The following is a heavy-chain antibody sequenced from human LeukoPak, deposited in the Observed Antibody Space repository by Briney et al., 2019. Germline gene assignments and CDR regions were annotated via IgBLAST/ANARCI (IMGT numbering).Heavy chain of an antibody. J-gene: IGHJ5*02. D-gene: IGHD2-8*02. CDR3: ARRLEVSEDWFDP. CDR2: INPNSGGT. V-gene: IGHV1-2*02. CDR1: GYTFTGYY. Sequence: ASVKVSCKASGYTFTGYYMHWVRQAPGQGLEWMGWINPNSGGTNYAQKFQGRVTMTRETSISTAYMELSRLRSDDTAVYYCARRLEVSEDWFDPWGQGTPVTVSS.